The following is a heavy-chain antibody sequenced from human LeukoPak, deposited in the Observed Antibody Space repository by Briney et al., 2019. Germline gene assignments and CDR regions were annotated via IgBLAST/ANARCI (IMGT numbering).Heavy chain of an antibody. V-gene: IGHV4-4*07. Sequence: IGRIYTSGSTNYNPSLKSRVTMSVDTSKNQFSLKLSSVTAADTAVYYCARGLGDFRLWDIWGQGTMVTVSS. J-gene: IGHJ3*02. CDR3: ARGLGDFRLWDI. CDR2: IYTSGST. D-gene: IGHD4-17*01.